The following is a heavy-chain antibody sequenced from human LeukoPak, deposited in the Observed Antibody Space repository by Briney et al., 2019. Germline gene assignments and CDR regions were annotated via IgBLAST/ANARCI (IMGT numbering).Heavy chain of an antibody. CDR3: ARGYVGSSGFSNDAFDI. D-gene: IGHD3-22*01. Sequence: GASVKVSCKASGYTFTSYYMHWVRQAPGQGLEWMGIINPSGGSTSYAQKFQGRVTMTRDTSTSTVYMELSSLRSEDTAVYYCARGYVGSSGFSNDAFDIWGQGTMVTVSS. CDR2: INPSGGST. J-gene: IGHJ3*02. V-gene: IGHV1-46*01. CDR1: GYTFTSYY.